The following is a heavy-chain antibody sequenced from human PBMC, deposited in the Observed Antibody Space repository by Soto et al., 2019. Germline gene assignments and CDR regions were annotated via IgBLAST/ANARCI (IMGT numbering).Heavy chain of an antibody. J-gene: IGHJ4*02. V-gene: IGHV1-18*04. CDR2: ISVYNGNT. CDR3: ARVFVYYDFWSGYPNDY. D-gene: IGHD3-3*01. CDR1: GSAFTGYR. Sequence: KRSRKTSGSAFTGYRIGWVLQATGQGLEWMGWISVYNGNTNYAQELQGRVTMTADTSTSTAYMELRSLRSDDTAVYYCARVFVYYDFWSGYPNDYWGQGPLVTRSS.